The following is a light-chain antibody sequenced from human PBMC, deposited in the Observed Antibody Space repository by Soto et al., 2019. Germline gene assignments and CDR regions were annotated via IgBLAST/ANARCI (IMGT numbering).Light chain of an antibody. Sequence: EIVIMQSPATLSVSPGETASLSCRASQSAGTFLAWYQQKPGKAPRLLIYYISTRATGIPARFSGSGSGTEFTLTINSLQSEDSAVYYCQQHNQWPITFGQGTRLEI. CDR1: QSAGTF. J-gene: IGKJ5*01. CDR2: YIS. CDR3: QQHNQWPIT. V-gene: IGKV3D-15*01.